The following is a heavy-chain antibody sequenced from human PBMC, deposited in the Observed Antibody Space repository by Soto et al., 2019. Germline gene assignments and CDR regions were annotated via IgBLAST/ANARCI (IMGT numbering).Heavy chain of an antibody. J-gene: IGHJ4*02. CDR3: ARQVVATKDPYFDY. D-gene: IGHD5-12*01. Sequence: PGESLKSSGKGSGYSFTSYWIGWVRQMPGKGLEWMGIIYPGDSDTRYSPSFQGQVTISADKSISTAYLQWSSLKASDTAMYYCARQVVATKDPYFDYWGQGTLVTVSS. CDR1: GYSFTSYW. V-gene: IGHV5-51*01. CDR2: IYPGDSDT.